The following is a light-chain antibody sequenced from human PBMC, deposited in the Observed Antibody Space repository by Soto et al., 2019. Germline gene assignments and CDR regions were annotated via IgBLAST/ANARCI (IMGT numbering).Light chain of an antibody. CDR2: DXS. J-gene: IGKJ1*01. V-gene: IGKV1-5*01. CDR1: RSISVW. CDR3: QQYKRNSGT. Sequence: IQMTQSPYTLSASVGDRVTLPXRPRRSISVWFAWYQQEPGXAPKXXXDDXSSFETGGPSRLSGSGSGTEFTPTISRLHPADCASYYCQQYKRNSGTFGQGTKVDIK.